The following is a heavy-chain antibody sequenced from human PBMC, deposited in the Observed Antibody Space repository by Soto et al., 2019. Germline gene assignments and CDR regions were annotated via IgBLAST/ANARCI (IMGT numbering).Heavy chain of an antibody. Sequence: QVQLQESGPGLVKPSQTLSLTCTVSGGSISSGDYYWSWIRQPPGKGLEWIAYISYSGSTYYTPSLRSRIYISVDTSKSQFALKLSSVTAADTAVYYCARVRDGYNYANSFDYWGQGTLVTVSS. V-gene: IGHV4-30-4*01. CDR1: GGSISSGDYY. D-gene: IGHD5-12*01. J-gene: IGHJ4*02. CDR2: ISYSGST. CDR3: ARVRDGYNYANSFDY.